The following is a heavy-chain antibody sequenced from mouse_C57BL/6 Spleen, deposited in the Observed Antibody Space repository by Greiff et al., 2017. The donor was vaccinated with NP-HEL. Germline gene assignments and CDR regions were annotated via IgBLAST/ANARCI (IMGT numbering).Heavy chain of an antibody. CDR2: IDPSDSYT. V-gene: IGHV1-59*01. D-gene: IGHD5-5*01. Sequence: QVQLQQPGAELVRPGTSVKLSCKASGYTFTSYWMHWVKQRPGQGLEWIGVIDPSDSYTNYNQKFKGKATLTVDTSSSTAYMQLSSLTSEDSAVYYCATTSEAMDYWGQGTSVTVSS. CDR3: ATTSEAMDY. CDR1: GYTFTSYW. J-gene: IGHJ4*01.